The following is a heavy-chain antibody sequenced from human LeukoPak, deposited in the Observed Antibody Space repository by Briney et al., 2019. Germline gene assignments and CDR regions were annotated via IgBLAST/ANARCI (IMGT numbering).Heavy chain of an antibody. D-gene: IGHD6-6*01. V-gene: IGHV1-2*02. Sequence: EASVKVSCKASGYTFTGYYMHWVRQAPGQGLEWMGWINPNSGGTNYAQKFQGRVTMTRDTSISTAYMELSRLRSDDTAVYYCARGPPKAARGGRAYYYYYMDVWGKGTTVTVSS. CDR3: ARGPPKAARGGRAYYYYYMDV. CDR2: INPNSGGT. J-gene: IGHJ6*03. CDR1: GYTFTGYY.